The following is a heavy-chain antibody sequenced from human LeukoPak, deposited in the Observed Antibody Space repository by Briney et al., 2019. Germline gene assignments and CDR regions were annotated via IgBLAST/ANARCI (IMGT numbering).Heavy chain of an antibody. CDR1: GYTFTTYG. CDR2: ISAYNGNT. D-gene: IGHD4-17*01. J-gene: IGHJ6*02. CDR3: AREGYGEQYYYYGMDG. V-gene: IGHV1-18*01. Sequence: ASVKVSCKASGYTFTTYGISGVRQAPGQGLEWMGWISAYNGNTNYAQKLQGRVTMTTDTSTSTAYMELRSLRSDDTAVYYCAREGYGEQYYYYGMDGWGQGTTVTVSS.